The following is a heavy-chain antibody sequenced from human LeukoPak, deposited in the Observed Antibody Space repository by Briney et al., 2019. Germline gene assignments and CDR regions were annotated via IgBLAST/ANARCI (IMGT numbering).Heavy chain of an antibody. CDR2: ISYDGSNK. J-gene: IGHJ4*02. CDR3: AKVTGRQEVIELFDY. Sequence: GGSLRLSCAASGFTFSRHGIHWVRQAPGKGLEWVGVISYDGSNKYYADSVKGRFTISRDNSQNTLYLQMNNLRTEDTAMYYCAKVTGRQEVIELFDYWGQGTLVTVSS. D-gene: IGHD3-10*01. CDR1: GFTFSRHG. V-gene: IGHV3-30*18.